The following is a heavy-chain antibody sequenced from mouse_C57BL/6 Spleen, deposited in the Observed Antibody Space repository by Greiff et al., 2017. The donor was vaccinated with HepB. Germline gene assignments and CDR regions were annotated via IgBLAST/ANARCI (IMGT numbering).Heavy chain of an antibody. CDR2: IYPGDGDT. CDR1: GYAFSSSW. V-gene: IGHV1-82*01. D-gene: IGHD4-1*01. J-gene: IGHJ4*01. Sequence: QVTLKESGPELVKPGASVKISCKASGYAFSSSWMNWVKQRPGKGLEWIGRIYPGDGDTNYNGKFKGKATLTADKSSSTAYMQLSSLTSEDSAVYFCAREELGRRYAMDYWGQGTSVTVSS. CDR3: AREELGRRYAMDY.